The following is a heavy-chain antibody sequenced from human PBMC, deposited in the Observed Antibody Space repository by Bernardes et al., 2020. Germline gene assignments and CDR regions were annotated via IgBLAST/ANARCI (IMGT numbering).Heavy chain of an antibody. CDR3: ARDRGYGDHYFDY. Sequence: GGSLRLSCVASGLAVSTNYMNWVRQAPGKGLEWVSVIYSGGSTNYADSVKGRFTISRDNSKNTLYLQMNSLRADDTAVYYCARDRGYGDHYFDYWGQGTLVTVAS. CDR1: GLAVSTNY. CDR2: IYSGGST. D-gene: IGHD4-17*01. V-gene: IGHV3-53*01. J-gene: IGHJ4*02.